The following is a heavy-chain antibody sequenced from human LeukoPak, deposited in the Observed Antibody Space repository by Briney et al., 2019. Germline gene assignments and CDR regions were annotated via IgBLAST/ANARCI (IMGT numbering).Heavy chain of an antibody. CDR2: ISYDGNQK. J-gene: IGHJ6*03. V-gene: IGHV3-30*07. CDR3: AKDPGSYYYYYMDV. CDR1: VFTFSIYA. Sequence: PGGSLRLSCEASVFTFSIYAMHWVRQAPGKGLEWVAVISYDGNQKHYADSVKDRFTISRDNSKNTLDLQMNSLRAEDTAVYYCAKDPGSYYYYYMDVWGKGTTVTVSS. D-gene: IGHD6-19*01.